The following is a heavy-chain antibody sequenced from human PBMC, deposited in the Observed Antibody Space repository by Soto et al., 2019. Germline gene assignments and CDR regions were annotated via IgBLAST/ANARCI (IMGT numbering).Heavy chain of an antibody. V-gene: IGHV5-51*01. CDR3: ARPYDYDFWSGYFLGAFDI. Sequence: GESLKISCKGSGYSFTSYWIGWVRQMPGKGLEWMGIIYPGDSDTRYSPSFQGQVTISADKSISTAYLQWSSLKASDTAMYYCARPYDYDFWSGYFLGAFDIWGQGTMVTVSS. J-gene: IGHJ3*02. CDR2: IYPGDSDT. CDR1: GYSFTSYW. D-gene: IGHD3-3*01.